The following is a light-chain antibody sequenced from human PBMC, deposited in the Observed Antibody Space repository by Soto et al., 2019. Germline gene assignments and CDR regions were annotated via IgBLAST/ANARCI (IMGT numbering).Light chain of an antibody. CDR1: RSVSSN. Sequence: EIMMTQSPATLSVSPGERATLSCRASRSVSSNLAWYQQKPGQAPRLLIYGPSTRATGIPARFSGSGSGTEFTLTISSLQSEDFAIYYCQQYKNWPAITFGQGTRLEIK. CDR2: GPS. V-gene: IGKV3D-15*01. J-gene: IGKJ5*01. CDR3: QQYKNWPAIT.